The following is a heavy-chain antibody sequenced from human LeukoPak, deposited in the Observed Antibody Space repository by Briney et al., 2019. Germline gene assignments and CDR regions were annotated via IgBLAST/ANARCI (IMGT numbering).Heavy chain of an antibody. V-gene: IGHV5-51*01. D-gene: IGHD5-18*01. CDR3: AIRYSYGSGAFDI. J-gene: IGHJ3*02. CDR1: GYSFTSYW. Sequence: GESLKISCKGSGYSFTSYWIGGVRQLPGKGREWMGIIYPGDSDTRYSPSFQGQVTISADKSISTAYLQWSSLKASDTAMYYCAIRYSYGSGAFDIWGQGTMVTVSS. CDR2: IYPGDSDT.